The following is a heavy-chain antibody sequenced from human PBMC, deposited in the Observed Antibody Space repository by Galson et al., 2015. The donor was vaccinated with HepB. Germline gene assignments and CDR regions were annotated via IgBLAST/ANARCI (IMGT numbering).Heavy chain of an antibody. Sequence: SLRLSCAASGFTFSSYGMHWVRQAPGKGLEWVALISDDGSNKYYVDSVKGRFTISRDNSENTLYLQMNSLRVEDTALYYCARYSGYDQGLDYWGQGTLVTVSS. J-gene: IGHJ4*02. CDR1: GFTFSSYG. V-gene: IGHV3-30*03. CDR3: ARYSGYDQGLDY. CDR2: ISDDGSNK. D-gene: IGHD5-12*01.